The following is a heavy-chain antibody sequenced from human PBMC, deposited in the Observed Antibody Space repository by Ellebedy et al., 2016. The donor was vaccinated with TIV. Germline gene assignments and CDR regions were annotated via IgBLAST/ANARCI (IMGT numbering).Heavy chain of an antibody. CDR3: ARFLASYYYGMDV. D-gene: IGHD3-3*01. Sequence: MPSETLSLTCTVSGASMSSYYWSWIRQPPGKGLEWIGYVYYTGITDYNPSLKNRVPMSLPPSEDQFSLKLSSVTAADTAVYYCARFLASYYYGMDVWGQGTTVTVSS. J-gene: IGHJ6*02. CDR1: GASMSSYY. CDR2: VYYTGIT. V-gene: IGHV4-59*08.